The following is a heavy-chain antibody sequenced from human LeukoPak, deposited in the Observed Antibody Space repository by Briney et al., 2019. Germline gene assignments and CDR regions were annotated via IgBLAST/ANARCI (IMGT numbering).Heavy chain of an antibody. CDR2: INPNSGGT. J-gene: IGHJ5*02. Sequence: ASVKVSCKASGYTFTGYYMHWVRQAPGQGLEWMGWINPNSGGTNYAQKFQGRVTMTRDTSISTAYMELRRLRSDDTAVYYCARDRIRITGSKMSWFDPWGQGTLVTVSS. V-gene: IGHV1-2*02. CDR1: GYTFTGYY. D-gene: IGHD1-7*01. CDR3: ARDRIRITGSKMSWFDP.